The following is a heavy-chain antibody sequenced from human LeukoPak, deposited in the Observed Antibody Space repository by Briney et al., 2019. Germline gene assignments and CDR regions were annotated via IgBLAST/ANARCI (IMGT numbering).Heavy chain of an antibody. CDR3: ARPVPLRLLGVYYYYMDV. J-gene: IGHJ6*03. CDR1: GYSFTSYW. V-gene: IGHV5-51*01. CDR2: IYPGDSDT. D-gene: IGHD3-3*01. Sequence: GESLKISCKCSGYSFTSYWIGWVRQMPGKGLEWMGNIYPGDSDTRYSPSFQGQVTISSDKSISTAYLQWSSLKASDTAMYYCARPVPLRLLGVYYYYMDVWGKGTTVTVSS.